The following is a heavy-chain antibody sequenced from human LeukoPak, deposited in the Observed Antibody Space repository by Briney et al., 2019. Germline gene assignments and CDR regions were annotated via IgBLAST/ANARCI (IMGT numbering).Heavy chain of an antibody. V-gene: IGHV1-18*04. CDR1: GYTFTSYY. Sequence: GASVKVSCKASGYTFTSYYMHWVRQAPGQGLEWMGWISAYNGNTNYAQKLQGRVTMTTDTSTSTAYMELRSLRSDDTAVYYCARIAHYDSSGMPDYWGQGTLVTVSS. CDR2: ISAYNGNT. CDR3: ARIAHYDSSGMPDY. J-gene: IGHJ4*02. D-gene: IGHD3-22*01.